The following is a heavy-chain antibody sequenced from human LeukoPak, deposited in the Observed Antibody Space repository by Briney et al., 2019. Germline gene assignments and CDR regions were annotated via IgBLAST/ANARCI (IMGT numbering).Heavy chain of an antibody. CDR2: ISSSSSYI. D-gene: IGHD2-2*01. CDR1: GSTFSSYS. CDR3: ATHLGGYCSSTSCYVV. Sequence: GGSLRLSCAASGSTFSSYSMNWVRQAPGKGLEWVSSISSSSSYIYYADSVKGRFTISRDNAKNSLYLQMNSRRAEDTAVYYCATHLGGYCSSTSCYVVWGQGTLVTVSS. J-gene: IGHJ4*02. V-gene: IGHV3-21*01.